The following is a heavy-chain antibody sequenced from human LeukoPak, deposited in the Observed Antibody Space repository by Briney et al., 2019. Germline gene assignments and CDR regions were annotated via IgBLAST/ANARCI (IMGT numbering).Heavy chain of an antibody. D-gene: IGHD3-10*01. CDR3: AKDVPYYYGSGSPEDAFDI. CDR2: ISGSGSGGST. Sequence: PGGSLRLSCAASGFTFSSSAMSWVRQAPGKGLEWVSNISGSGSGGSTYYADSVKGRFTISRDNSKNTLYLQMNSLRAEDTAVYYCAKDVPYYYGSGSPEDAFDIWGQGTMVTVSS. CDR1: GFTFSSSA. V-gene: IGHV3-23*01. J-gene: IGHJ3*02.